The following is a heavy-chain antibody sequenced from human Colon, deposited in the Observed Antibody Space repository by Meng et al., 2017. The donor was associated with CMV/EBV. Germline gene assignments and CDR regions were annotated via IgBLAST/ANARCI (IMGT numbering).Heavy chain of an antibody. Sequence: ARQQQWVAVLLKTSGTLALTGGVSGGSLSGYYWTWIRQSPGKGLEWIGEINQSGSTNYNPSLKSRVTVSVDTSKNQFSLRVTSVTAADSALYYCAREAGPFFGVIVYDSWGQGTLVTVSS. J-gene: IGHJ4*02. D-gene: IGHD3-3*01. CDR3: AREAGPFFGVIVYDS. CDR1: GGSLSGYY. CDR2: INQSGST. V-gene: IGHV4-34*01.